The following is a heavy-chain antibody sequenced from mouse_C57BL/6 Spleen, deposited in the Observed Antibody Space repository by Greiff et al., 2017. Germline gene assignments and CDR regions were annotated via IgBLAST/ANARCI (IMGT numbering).Heavy chain of an antibody. CDR3: ASLYDCYYGDAMDY. V-gene: IGHV5-4*03. CDR2: ISDGGSYN. J-gene: IGHJ4*01. CDR1: GFTFSSYA. Sequence: EVMLVESGGGLVKPGGSLKLSCAASGFTFSSYAMSWVRQTPEKRLEWVATISDGGSYNYYPDNVKGRFTISRDNAKKKLYLHMSHLKSENTAMYYSASLYDCYYGDAMDYWGQGTSVTVSS. D-gene: IGHD2-3*01.